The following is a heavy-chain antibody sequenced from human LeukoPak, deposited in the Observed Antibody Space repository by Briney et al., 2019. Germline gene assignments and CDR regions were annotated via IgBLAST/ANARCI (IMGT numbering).Heavy chain of an antibody. Sequence: GGSLRLSCAASGFALSSHWMTWVRQVPGRGPEWVANVNRDGSETYYLDSVKGRFTISKDNAKNSLYLQMNSLRAEDTALYHRARNNGMDVWGQGTTVIVSS. CDR2: VNRDGSET. CDR3: ARNNGMDV. V-gene: IGHV3-7*03. J-gene: IGHJ6*02. CDR1: GFALSSHW.